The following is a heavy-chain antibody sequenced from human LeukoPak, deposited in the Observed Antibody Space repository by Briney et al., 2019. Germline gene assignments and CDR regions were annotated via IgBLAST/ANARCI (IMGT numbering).Heavy chain of an antibody. CDR1: GFTFTSSA. D-gene: IGHD3-22*01. J-gene: IGHJ2*01. CDR3: AADSYYDSSGYPFLWYFDL. CDR2: IVVGSGNT. Sequence: GTSVKVSCKASGFTFTSSAMQWVRQARGQRLEWIGWIVVGSGNTNYAQKFQERVTITRDMSTSTAYMELSSLRSEDTAVYYCAADSYYDSSGYPFLWYFDLWGRGTQITVSS. V-gene: IGHV1-58*02.